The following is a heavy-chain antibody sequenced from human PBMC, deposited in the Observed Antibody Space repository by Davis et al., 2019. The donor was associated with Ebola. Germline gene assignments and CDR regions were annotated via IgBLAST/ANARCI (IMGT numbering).Heavy chain of an antibody. V-gene: IGHV2-5*02. J-gene: IGHJ4*02. CDR1: GFSLSTSGVG. CDR3: AHSGSSWYARAFDY. D-gene: IGHD6-13*01. CDR2: IYWDDDK. Sequence: SGPTLVKPTQTLTLTCTFSGFSLSTSGVGVGWIRQPPGKALEWLALIYWDDDKHYSPSLKSRLTITKDTSKNQVVLTMTNMDPVDTATYYCAHSGSSWYARAFDYWGQGTLVTVSS.